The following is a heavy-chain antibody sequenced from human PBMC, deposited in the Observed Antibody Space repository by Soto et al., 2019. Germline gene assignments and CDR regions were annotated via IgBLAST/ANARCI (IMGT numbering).Heavy chain of an antibody. J-gene: IGHJ6*02. V-gene: IGHV3-30-3*01. CDR1: GFTFSSFA. CDR2: MSYDGSNK. Sequence: GGSLRLSCAASGFTFSSFAMHWVRQAPGKGLEWVAVMSYDGSNKYYADSVKGRFTISRDSSKNTLYLQMTRLRAEDMAVYYCGRDRGNFKSGYNDYSYSALEVWGQGTTLTVPS. CDR3: GRDRGNFKSGYNDYSYSALEV. D-gene: IGHD3-3*01.